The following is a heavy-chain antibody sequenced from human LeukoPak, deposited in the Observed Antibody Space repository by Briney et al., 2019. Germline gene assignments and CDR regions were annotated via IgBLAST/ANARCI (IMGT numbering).Heavy chain of an antibody. D-gene: IGHD3-10*01. CDR1: GFAFSSYA. J-gene: IGHJ4*02. CDR3: AKLRSYGTPIFYFDY. Sequence: PGGSLRLSCAASGFAFSSYAMSWVRQAPGKGLEWVSAISGSCGSTYYADSGKGRFTISRDNSKNTLYLQMNSLRAEDTAVYYCAKLRSYGTPIFYFDYWGQGTLVTVSS. CDR2: ISGSCGST. V-gene: IGHV3-23*01.